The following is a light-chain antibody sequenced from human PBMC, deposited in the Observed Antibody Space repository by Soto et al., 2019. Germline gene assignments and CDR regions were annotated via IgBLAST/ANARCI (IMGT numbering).Light chain of an antibody. CDR1: QSVDNY. J-gene: IGKJ1*01. Sequence: DTPLTQSPSSLSASVGDRVTITCRARQSVDNYLNWYQQKPGKAPKLLIYAASSLQSGVPSRFSGSGSGTYFTLTISSLQPEDFATYYCQQSYTTWTFGQGTKVEIK. CDR3: QQSYTTWT. V-gene: IGKV1-39*01. CDR2: AAS.